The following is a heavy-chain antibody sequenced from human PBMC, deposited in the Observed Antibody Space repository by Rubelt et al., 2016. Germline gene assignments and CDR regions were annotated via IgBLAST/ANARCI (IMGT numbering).Heavy chain of an antibody. CDR2: ISSGGSHM. CDR3: ASGNSDGWDLDC. J-gene: IGHJ4*02. Sequence: VQLVESGGGLVKPGGSLRLSCAASGFTFTSYSMNWVRQAPGKGLEWVSSISSGGSHMYYADSVKGRFTISRDNAKNSLYLQMLSLRAEDTAVYYCASGNSDGWDLDCWGQGTLVTVSS. V-gene: IGHV3-21*01. D-gene: IGHD6-19*01. CDR1: GFTFTSYS.